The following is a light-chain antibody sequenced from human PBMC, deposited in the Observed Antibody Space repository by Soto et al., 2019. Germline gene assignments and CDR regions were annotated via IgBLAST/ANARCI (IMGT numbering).Light chain of an antibody. CDR2: DVS. Sequence: QSVLTQPASVSGSPGQSITISCTGTSSDVGGYNYVSWYQQHPGKAPKLMIYDVSNRRSGVSNRFSGSKSGNTASLTISGRQAEDEADYYCSSYTSSSTPVFGGGTKLTVL. V-gene: IGLV2-14*01. CDR3: SSYTSSSTPV. J-gene: IGLJ2*01. CDR1: SSDVGGYNY.